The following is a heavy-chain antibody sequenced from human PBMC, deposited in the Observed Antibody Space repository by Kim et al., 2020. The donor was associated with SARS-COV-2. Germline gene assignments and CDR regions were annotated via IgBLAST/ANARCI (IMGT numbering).Heavy chain of an antibody. CDR1: GFTFSSYG. CDR2: ISYDGSNK. D-gene: IGHD4-17*01. J-gene: IGHJ2*01. CDR3: AKPSPPVMTTVTGYFDL. V-gene: IGHV3-30*18. Sequence: GGSLRLSCAASGFTFSSYGMHWVRQAPGKGLEWVAVISYDGSNKYYADSVKGRFTISRDNSKNTLYLQMNSLRAEDTAVYYCAKPSPPVMTTVTGYFDLWGRGTLVTVSS.